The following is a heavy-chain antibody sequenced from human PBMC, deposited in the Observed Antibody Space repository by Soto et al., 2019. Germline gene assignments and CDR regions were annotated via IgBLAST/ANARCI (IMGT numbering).Heavy chain of an antibody. Sequence: LRLSCVASGFTFTTYWMSWVRQAPGKGLEWVANIRQDGGSQYYVDSVKGRFTISRDNAKNSVYLQMDSLRAEDTAVYYCVRGGHGSGSYLGSYWGQGILVTVSS. D-gene: IGHD3-10*01. CDR3: VRGGHGSGSYLGSY. CDR1: GFTFTTYW. CDR2: IRQDGGSQ. V-gene: IGHV3-7*03. J-gene: IGHJ4*02.